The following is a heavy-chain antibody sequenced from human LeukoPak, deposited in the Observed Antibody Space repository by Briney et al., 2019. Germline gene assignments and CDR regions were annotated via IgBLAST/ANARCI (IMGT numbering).Heavy chain of an antibody. CDR2: IVVGSDNT. D-gene: IGHD3-22*01. Sequence: GASVKVSCKASGFTFTSSAVQWVRQARGQRLEWIGWIVVGSDNTDYAQKFQERVTITRDMSTTTAYMELSSLRPEDTAVYYCAADIDYYDGSGYYKNFDYWGQGTLVTVSS. CDR3: AADIDYYDGSGYYKNFDY. CDR1: GFTFTSSA. V-gene: IGHV1-58*01. J-gene: IGHJ4*02.